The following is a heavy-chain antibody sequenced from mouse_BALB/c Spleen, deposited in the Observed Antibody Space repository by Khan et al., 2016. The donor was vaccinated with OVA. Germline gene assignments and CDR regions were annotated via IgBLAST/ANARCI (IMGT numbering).Heavy chain of an antibody. D-gene: IGHD2-10*01. Sequence: VQLKESGPGLVAPSQSLSITCTVSGFSLTGYGVNWVRQPPGKGLEWLGMIWGDGSTDYNSALKSRLNLSKDNSKSQVFLKMNSLQTDDTARYYCARAYYGNYREAMDYWGHGTSVTGSS. CDR1: GFSLTGYG. J-gene: IGHJ4*01. CDR3: ARAYYGNYREAMDY. V-gene: IGHV2-6-7*01. CDR2: IWGDGST.